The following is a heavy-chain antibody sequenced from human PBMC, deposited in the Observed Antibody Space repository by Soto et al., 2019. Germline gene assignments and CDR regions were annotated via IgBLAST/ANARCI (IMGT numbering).Heavy chain of an antibody. V-gene: IGHV1-69*02. CDR1: GGTFSSYT. CDR3: ASRDIGGGYYGDI. CDR2: IIPILGIA. Sequence: QVQLVQSGAEVKKPGSSVKVSCKASGGTFSSYTISWVRQAPGQGLEWMGRIIPILGIANYAQKFQGRVTITADKSTSTAYMELSSLRSEDTAVYYCASRDIGGGYYGDIWGQGTMVTVSS. J-gene: IGHJ3*02. D-gene: IGHD3-22*01.